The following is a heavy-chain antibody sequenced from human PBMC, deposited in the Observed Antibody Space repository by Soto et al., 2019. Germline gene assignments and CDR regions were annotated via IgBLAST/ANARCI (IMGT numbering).Heavy chain of an antibody. V-gene: IGHV1-3*01. J-gene: IGHJ3*02. CDR2: INAGNGNT. CDR1: GYTFTSYA. D-gene: IGHD3-22*01. CDR3: ARSRGYYDSSGYHPDAFDI. Sequence: GASVKVSCKASGYTFTSYAMHWVRQAPGQRLEWMGWINAGNGNTKYSQKLQGRVTITRDTSASTAYMELSSLRSEDTAVYYCARSRGYYDSSGYHPDAFDIWGQGTMVTVSS.